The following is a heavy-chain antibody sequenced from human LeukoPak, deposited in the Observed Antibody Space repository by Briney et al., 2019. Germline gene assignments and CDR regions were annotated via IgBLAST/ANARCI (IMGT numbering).Heavy chain of an antibody. D-gene: IGHD5-24*01. Sequence: GGSLRLSCAASGFTFSSYSMNWVRQAPGKGLEWVSDSVKGRFTISRDNAKNTLYLQMNSLRAEDTAVYYCAKVKWLQLLGYFDYWGQGTLVTVSS. CDR1: GFTFSSYS. CDR3: AKVKWLQLLGYFDY. V-gene: IGHV3-48*01. J-gene: IGHJ4*02.